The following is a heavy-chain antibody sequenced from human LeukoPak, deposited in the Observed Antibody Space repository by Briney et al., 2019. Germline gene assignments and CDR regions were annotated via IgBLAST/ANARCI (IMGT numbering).Heavy chain of an antibody. CDR3: ARDKSYDSSGILDY. V-gene: IGHV3-23*01. CDR2: NSGSGGST. Sequence: GGSLRLSCAASGFTFSSYAMSWVRQAPGKGLEWVSNNSGSGGSTYYADSVKGRFTFSRDNSKNTLYLQMNSLRAEDTAVYYCARDKSYDSSGILDYWGQGTLVTVSS. D-gene: IGHD3-22*01. J-gene: IGHJ4*02. CDR1: GFTFSSYA.